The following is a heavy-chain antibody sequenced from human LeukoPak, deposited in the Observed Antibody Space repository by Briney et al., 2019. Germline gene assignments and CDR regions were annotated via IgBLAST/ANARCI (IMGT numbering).Heavy chain of an antibody. CDR2: IYYSGST. Sequence: PSETLSLTCTVSGGSISSGDYYWSWIRQPPGKGLEGIGYIYYSGSTYYNPSLKSRLTISGDTSKNQFSLRLSSVTAADTAVYYCARGTWSSSIDYWGQGTLVTVSS. V-gene: IGHV4-30-4*01. D-gene: IGHD6-6*01. J-gene: IGHJ4*02. CDR3: ARGTWSSSIDY. CDR1: GGSISSGDYY.